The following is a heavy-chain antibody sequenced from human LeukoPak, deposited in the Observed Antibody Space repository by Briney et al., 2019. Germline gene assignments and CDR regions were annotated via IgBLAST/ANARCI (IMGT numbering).Heavy chain of an antibody. CDR1: GFTFSSYS. CDR3: AREDIVVVPAAPESSYYGMDV. D-gene: IGHD2-2*01. J-gene: IGHJ6*02. V-gene: IGHV3-21*01. CDR2: ISSSSSYI. Sequence: PGGSLRLSCAASGFTFSSYSMNWVRQAPGKGLGWVSSISSSSSYIYYADSVKGRFTISRDNAKNSLYLQMNSLRAEDTAVYYCAREDIVVVPAAPESSYYGMDVWGQGTTVTVSS.